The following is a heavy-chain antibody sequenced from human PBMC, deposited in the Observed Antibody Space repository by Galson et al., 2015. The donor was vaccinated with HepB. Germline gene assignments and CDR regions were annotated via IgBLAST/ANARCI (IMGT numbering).Heavy chain of an antibody. Sequence: SLRLSCAASGFTFSSYWMSWVRQAPGKGLEWVANIKQDGSEKYYVDSVKGRFTISRDNAKNSLYLQMNSLRAEDTAVYYCARVGDSSSWYDGYYFDYWGQGTLVTVSS. CDR3: ARVGDSSSWYDGYYFDY. D-gene: IGHD6-13*01. V-gene: IGHV3-7*03. CDR1: GFTFSSYW. CDR2: IKQDGSEK. J-gene: IGHJ4*02.